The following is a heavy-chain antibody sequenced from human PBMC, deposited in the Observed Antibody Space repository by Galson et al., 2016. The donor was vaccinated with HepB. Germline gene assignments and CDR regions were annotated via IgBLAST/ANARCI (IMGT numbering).Heavy chain of an antibody. CDR2: ILYDGSNQ. V-gene: IGHV3-33*08. Sequence: SLRLSCAVSGFFFENYGVHGVCQAPGKGLEWVAVILYDGSNQHSVDSVKGRFTISRDNSRNTLYLQMNNLRPEDPAIYYCARDRNTYVSGKYYMQPDYWGQGTLVTVSS. CDR3: ARDRNTYVSGKYYMQPDY. J-gene: IGHJ4*02. D-gene: IGHD3-10*01. CDR1: GFFFENYG.